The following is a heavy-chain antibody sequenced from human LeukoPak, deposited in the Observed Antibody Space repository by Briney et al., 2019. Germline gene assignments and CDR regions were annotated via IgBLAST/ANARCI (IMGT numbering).Heavy chain of an antibody. CDR1: GDSSSTYS. J-gene: IGHJ5*02. CDR3: ARGARDGVVGWFDP. D-gene: IGHD2-15*01. CDR2: IYYSGST. V-gene: IGHV4-59*01. Sequence: PSETLSLTCTVSGDSSSTYSWTWLRQPPWKGLEWIGYIYYSGSTNYNPSLKSRITISVDTSKRQISLKLSSVTAADTAVYYCARGARDGVVGWFDPWAQGTLVTVSS.